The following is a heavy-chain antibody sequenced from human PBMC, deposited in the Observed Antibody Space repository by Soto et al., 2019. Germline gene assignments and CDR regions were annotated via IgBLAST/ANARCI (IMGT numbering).Heavy chain of an antibody. D-gene: IGHD3-10*01. CDR3: ARDTPHGSGSPIPSYYYYYMDV. CDR2: IYYSGST. CDR1: GGSISSYY. J-gene: IGHJ6*03. V-gene: IGHV4-59*01. Sequence: SETLSLTCTVSGGSISSYYWSWIRQPPGKGLEWIGYIYYSGSTNYNPSLKSRVTISVDTSKNQFSLKLSSVTAADTAVYYCARDTPHGSGSPIPSYYYYYMDVWGKGTPVTVS.